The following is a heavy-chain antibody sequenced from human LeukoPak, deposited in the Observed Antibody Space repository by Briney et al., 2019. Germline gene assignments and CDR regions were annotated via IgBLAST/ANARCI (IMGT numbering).Heavy chain of an antibody. J-gene: IGHJ4*02. CDR2: ISSSSSYI. CDR3: ARFAPNSSGWY. CDR1: GFTFSSYW. Sequence: GGSLRLSCAASGFTFSSYWMHWVRQAPGKGLEWVSSISSSSSYIYYADSVKGRFTISRDNAKNSLYLQMNSLRAEDTAVYYCARFAPNSSGWYWGQGTLVTVSS. V-gene: IGHV3-21*01. D-gene: IGHD6-19*01.